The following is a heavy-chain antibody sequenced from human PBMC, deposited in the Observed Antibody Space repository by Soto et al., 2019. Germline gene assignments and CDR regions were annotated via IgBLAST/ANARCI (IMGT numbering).Heavy chain of an antibody. CDR1: GGSISTYY. CDR3: ARAGGYCSGGSCFTFDY. CDR2: IYSSGST. V-gene: IGHV4-59*01. D-gene: IGHD2-15*01. Sequence: QVQLQESGPGLVKPSETLSLTCTVSGGSISTYYWSWIRQPPGKGLQWIGYIYSSGSTNYNPSLKSRVTISVDTSKNQFSLNLSSVTAADTAVYYCARAGGYCSGGSCFTFDYWGQGTLVTVSS. J-gene: IGHJ4*02.